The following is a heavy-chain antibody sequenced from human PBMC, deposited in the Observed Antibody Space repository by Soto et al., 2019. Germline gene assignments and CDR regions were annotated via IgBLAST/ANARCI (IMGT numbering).Heavy chain of an antibody. CDR3: AHSRRGYSYGYDAFDI. V-gene: IGHV2-5*02. J-gene: IGHJ3*02. CDR2: IYWDDDK. CDR1: GFSLSTSGVG. Sequence: GSGPTLVNPTQTLTLTCTFSGFSLSTSGVGVGWIRQPPGKALEWLALIYWDDDKRYSPSLKSRLTITKDTSKNQVVLTMTNMDPVDTATYYCAHSRRGYSYGYDAFDIWGQGTMVTVSS. D-gene: IGHD5-18*01.